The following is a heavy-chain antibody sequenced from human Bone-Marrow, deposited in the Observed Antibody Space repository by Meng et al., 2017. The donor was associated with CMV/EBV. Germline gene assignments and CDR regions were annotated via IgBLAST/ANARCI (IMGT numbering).Heavy chain of an antibody. V-gene: IGHV3-23*01. J-gene: IGHJ4*02. CDR3: AKAQLLPRPFDY. CDR1: GFTFSSYA. D-gene: IGHD2-2*01. CDR2: ISGSGGST. Sequence: GESLKISCAASGFTFSSYAMSWVRQAPGKGLEWVSAISGSGGSTYYADSVKGRFTISRDNSKNTLYLQMNSLRAEDTAVYYCAKAQLLPRPFDYWGQGTLVPVSS.